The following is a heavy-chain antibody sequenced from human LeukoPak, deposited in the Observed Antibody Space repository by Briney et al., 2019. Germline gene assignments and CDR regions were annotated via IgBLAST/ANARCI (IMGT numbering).Heavy chain of an antibody. CDR1: GYCFTGYW. CDR3: ARGAYCGGDCYCFDY. J-gene: IGHJ4*01. V-gene: IGHV5-51*01. Sequence: GESLKISCKGSGYCFTGYWIGWVRQMPGKGLEWMGLIYPGDSDTRYSPSFQGQVTISADKSISTAYLQWSSLKASDTAMYYCARGAYCGGDCYCFDYWGHGTLVTVSS. CDR2: IYPGDSDT. D-gene: IGHD2-21*02.